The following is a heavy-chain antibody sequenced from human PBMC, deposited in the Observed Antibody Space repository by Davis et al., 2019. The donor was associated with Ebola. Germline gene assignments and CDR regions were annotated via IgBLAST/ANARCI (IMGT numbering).Heavy chain of an antibody. CDR1: GDSISSGGYY. CDR2: IYFRGTT. J-gene: IGHJ6*02. V-gene: IGHV4-31*03. CDR3: ARGPRPRFSHGPGGSYYYSGLDV. Sequence: SETLSLTCTVSGDSISSGGYYWTWIRQQPGKGLDWIGSIYFRGTTSYNPSLRSRLSISLDTSDNQVALRLSSVTAADTAVYYCARGPRPRFSHGPGGSYYYSGLDVWGQGTPVTVSS. D-gene: IGHD3-10*01.